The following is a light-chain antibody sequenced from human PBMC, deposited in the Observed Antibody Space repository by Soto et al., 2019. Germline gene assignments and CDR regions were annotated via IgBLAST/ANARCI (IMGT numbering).Light chain of an antibody. V-gene: IGKV1D-13*01. J-gene: IGKJ5*01. Sequence: AIQLTQSPSSLSASVGDRVTITCRASQGISSALAWYQQQPGKAPKLLIYDASSLESGVPSRFSGSGSGTDFTLTISSLQPEDFATYYCQQFNNYPPSTTFGQGTRLEIK. CDR1: QGISSA. CDR3: QQFNNYPPSTT. CDR2: DAS.